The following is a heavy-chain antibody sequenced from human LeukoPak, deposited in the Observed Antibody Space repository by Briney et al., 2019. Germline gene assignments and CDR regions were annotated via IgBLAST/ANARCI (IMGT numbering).Heavy chain of an antibody. Sequence: SETLSLTCTVSGGSISSSSYYWGWIRQPPGKGLEWIGSIYYSGSTYYNPSLKSRVTISVDTSKNQFSLKRSSVTAADTAVYYCARGIVGAAFENYFDYWGQGTLVTVSS. CDR1: GGSISSSSYY. V-gene: IGHV4-39*07. CDR2: IYYSGST. CDR3: ARGIVGAAFENYFDY. J-gene: IGHJ4*02. D-gene: IGHD1-26*01.